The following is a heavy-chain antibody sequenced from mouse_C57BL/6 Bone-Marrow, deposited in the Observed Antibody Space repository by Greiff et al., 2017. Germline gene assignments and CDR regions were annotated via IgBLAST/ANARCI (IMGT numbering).Heavy chain of an antibody. J-gene: IGHJ4*01. D-gene: IGHD2-5*01. V-gene: IGHV1-81*01. Sequence: QVQLKQSGAELARPGASVKLSCKASGYTFTSYGISWVKQRTGQGLEWIGEIYPRSGNTYYNEKFKGKATMTADKSSSTAYMELRSLTSEDSAVYFCARLGSNYVYYYAMDYWGQGTSVTVAS. CDR1: GYTFTSYG. CDR3: ARLGSNYVYYYAMDY. CDR2: IYPRSGNT.